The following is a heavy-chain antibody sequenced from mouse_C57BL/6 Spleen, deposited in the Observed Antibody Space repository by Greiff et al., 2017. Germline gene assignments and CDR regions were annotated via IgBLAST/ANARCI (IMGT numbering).Heavy chain of an antibody. CDR3: IRRYFDY. V-gene: IGHV14-4*01. J-gene: IGHJ2*01. CDR2: IDPENGDT. CDR1: GFNIKDDY. Sequence: EVKVVESGAELVRPGASVKLSCTASGFNIKDDYMHWVKQRPEQGLEWIGWIDPENGDTESASKFPGKATIPADTSSNTAYLQLSSLTSEDTAVYYCIRRYFDYWGQGTTLTVSS.